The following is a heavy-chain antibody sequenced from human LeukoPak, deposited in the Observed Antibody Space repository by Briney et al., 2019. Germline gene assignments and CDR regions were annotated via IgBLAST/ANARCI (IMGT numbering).Heavy chain of an antibody. D-gene: IGHD6-13*01. CDR3: VRFALSSSLDH. CDR2: IYPGYSDA. V-gene: IGHV5-51*01. Sequence: GESLKISCKISGYRLTNNWIGWVRQVPGKGLEWMGLIYPGYSDAKYSPSFQGQVTLSVDTSISAAYLQLGGLRASDTAIYYCVRFALSSSLDHWGQGTLVTVSS. CDR1: GYRLTNNW. J-gene: IGHJ5*02.